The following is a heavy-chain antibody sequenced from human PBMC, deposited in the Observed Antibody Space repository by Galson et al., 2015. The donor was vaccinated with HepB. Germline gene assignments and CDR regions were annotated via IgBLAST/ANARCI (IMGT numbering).Heavy chain of an antibody. J-gene: IGHJ2*01. CDR3: AQRLGVYFDL. V-gene: IGHV4-39*01. CDR1: GGSISSTGYY. CDR2: IYYSGST. Sequence: ETLSLTCTVSGGSISSTGYYWGWIRQPPGKGLEWIGSIYYSGSTYYNPSLKSRVTISVDTSKNQFSLKLGSVTAADTAVYYCAQRLGVYFDLWGRGTLVTVSS. D-gene: IGHD6-25*01.